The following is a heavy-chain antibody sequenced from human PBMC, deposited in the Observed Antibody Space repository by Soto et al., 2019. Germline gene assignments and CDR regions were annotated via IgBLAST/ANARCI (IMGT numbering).Heavy chain of an antibody. CDR1: GFTFSSYG. D-gene: IGHD3-3*01. CDR3: AKEGIELRFLEWFPYYYYYGMDV. V-gene: IGHV3-30*18. CDR2: ISYDGSNK. J-gene: IGHJ6*02. Sequence: VGSLRLSCAASGFTFSSYGMHWVRQAPGKGLEWVAVISYDGSNKYYADSVKGRFTISRDNSKNTLYLQMNSLRAEDTAVYYCAKEGIELRFLEWFPYYYYYGMDVWGQGTTVTVSS.